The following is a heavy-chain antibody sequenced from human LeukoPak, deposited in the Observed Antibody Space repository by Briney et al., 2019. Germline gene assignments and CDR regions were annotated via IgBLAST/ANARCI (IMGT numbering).Heavy chain of an antibody. V-gene: IGHV4-61*08. D-gene: IGHD6-6*01. CDR3: ARVFSSSSADY. J-gene: IGHJ4*02. CDR1: GGSISSGDYY. CDR2: IYTSGST. Sequence: SETLSLTCTVSGGSISSGDYYWSWIRQPPGKGLEWIGYIYTSGSTNYNPSLKSRVTMSVDTSKNQFSLKLSSVTAADTAVYYCARVFSSSSADYWGQGTLVTVSS.